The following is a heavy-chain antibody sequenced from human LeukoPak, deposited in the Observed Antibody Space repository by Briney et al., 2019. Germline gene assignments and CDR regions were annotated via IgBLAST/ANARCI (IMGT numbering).Heavy chain of an antibody. CDR2: IRSDGSDT. CDR1: GFTFSDTW. V-gene: IGHV3-74*01. D-gene: IGHD2-2*01. J-gene: IGHJ4*02. CDR3: ARDWSHAIDY. Sequence: PGGSLRLSCAASGFTFSDTWMHWVRQAPGEGLVWVSRIRSDGSDTRYAESVKGRFTISRDNAKNTLYLQMNSLRAEDTAVYYCARDWSHAIDYWGQGTPVTVSS.